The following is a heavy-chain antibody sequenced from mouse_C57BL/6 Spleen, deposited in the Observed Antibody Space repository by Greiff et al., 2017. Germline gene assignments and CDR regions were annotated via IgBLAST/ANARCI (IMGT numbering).Heavy chain of an antibody. CDR3: ARIYDGYYKAMDY. J-gene: IGHJ4*01. CDR1: GYTFTSYW. V-gene: IGHV1-64*01. CDR2: IHPNSGST. Sequence: QVQLKQPGAELVKPGASVKLSCKASGYTFTSYWMHWVKQRPGQGLEWIGMIHPNSGSTNYNEKFKSKATLTVDKSSSTAYMQRSSLTSEDSAVYYCARIYDGYYKAMDYWGQGTSVTVSS. D-gene: IGHD2-3*01.